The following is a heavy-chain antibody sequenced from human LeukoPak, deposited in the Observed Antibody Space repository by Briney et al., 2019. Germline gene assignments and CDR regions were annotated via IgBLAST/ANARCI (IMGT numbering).Heavy chain of an antibody. J-gene: IGHJ4*02. CDR2: INSDGSST. V-gene: IGHV3-74*01. CDR1: GFTFSSYW. CDR3: ARVPGVRGPLNN. D-gene: IGHD3-10*01. Sequence: PGGSLRLSCAASGFTFSSYWMHWVRQAPGKGLVWVSRINSDGSSTSYADSVKGRFTISRDNAKNTLYLQMNSLRAEDTAVYYCARVPGVRGPLNNWGQGTLVTVSS.